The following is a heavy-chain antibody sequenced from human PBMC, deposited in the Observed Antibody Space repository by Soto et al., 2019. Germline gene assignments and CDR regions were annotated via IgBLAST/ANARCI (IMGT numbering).Heavy chain of an antibody. CDR2: INPDSGDT. V-gene: IGHV1-2*02. CDR1: GYTFTDYQ. CDR3: TRDLVQGVSILSY. Sequence: QVQLVQSGAEVKKPGASVKVSCKASGYTFTDYQIYWVRQAPGQGLEWMGWINPDSGDTGYAQNFQGRVTMTRDTSISTAYVELSRLESDDTAVYYCTRDLVQGVSILSYWGQGTLVTVSS. D-gene: IGHD3-10*01. J-gene: IGHJ4*02.